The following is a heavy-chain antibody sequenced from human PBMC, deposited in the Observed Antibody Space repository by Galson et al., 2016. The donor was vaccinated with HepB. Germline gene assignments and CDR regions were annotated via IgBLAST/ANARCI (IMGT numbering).Heavy chain of an antibody. J-gene: IGHJ4*02. V-gene: IGHV3-48*03. CDR2: ISSSGTTI. Sequence: SLRLSCAASGFTFSRYEMIWVRQAPGKGLEWVSYISSSGTTIYYADSVKGRLPISRDNAKNSLYLQMNSLRAEDTAVYYCAREPVRLDDLLTGPPKNPDYWGQGTLVTVSS. CDR1: GFTFSRYE. CDR3: AREPVRLDDLLTGPPKNPDY. D-gene: IGHD3-9*01.